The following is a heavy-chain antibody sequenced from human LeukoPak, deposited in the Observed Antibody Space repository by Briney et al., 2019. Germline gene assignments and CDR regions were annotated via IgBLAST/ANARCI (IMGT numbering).Heavy chain of an antibody. V-gene: IGHV4-39*07. CDR3: ARMNYYYGMDV. CDR1: GGSISSSSYY. J-gene: IGHJ6*02. CDR2: INHSGST. Sequence: SETLSLTCTVSGGSISSSSYYWSWIRQPPGKGLEWIGEINHSGSTNYNPSLKSRVTISVDTSKNQFSLKLSSVTAADTAVYYCARMNYYYGMDVWGQGTTVTVSS.